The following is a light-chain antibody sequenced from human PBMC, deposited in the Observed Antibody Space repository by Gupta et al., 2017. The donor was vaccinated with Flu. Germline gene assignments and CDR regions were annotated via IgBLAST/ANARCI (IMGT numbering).Light chain of an antibody. CDR3: GTWDNSLNVVV. Sequence: VTISCSGSTSNIGNNYVSWYQQLPGTAPKLLIYDTNKRPSGIPDRFSGSESGTSATLTITGLQTGDEADYYCGTWDNSLNVVVFGGGTKLTVL. J-gene: IGLJ2*01. CDR1: TSNIGNNY. CDR2: DTN. V-gene: IGLV1-51*01.